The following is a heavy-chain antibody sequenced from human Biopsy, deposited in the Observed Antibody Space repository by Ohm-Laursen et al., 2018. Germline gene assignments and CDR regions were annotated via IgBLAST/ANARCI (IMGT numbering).Heavy chain of an antibody. CDR3: ARQDGYLGYEY. CDR2: ISGSSNT. D-gene: IGHD5-24*01. Sequence: GTLSLTCTVSGGSFSGYYWSWIRQPPGKGLEWIGYISGSSNTNYNPSLKSRVTLSTDTSGTQFSLRLGSVTAADTAVYYCARQDGYLGYEYWGQGALVTVSS. CDR1: GGSFSGYY. V-gene: IGHV4-59*08. J-gene: IGHJ4*02.